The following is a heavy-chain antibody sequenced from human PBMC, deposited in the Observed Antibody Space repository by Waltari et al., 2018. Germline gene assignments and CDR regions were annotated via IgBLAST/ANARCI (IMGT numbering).Heavy chain of an antibody. J-gene: IGHJ3*02. D-gene: IGHD2-21*01. CDR2: ISAYNGNT. CDR3: AVGAYCGGDCDSDAFDI. Sequence: QVQLVQSGAEVKKPGASVKVSCKASGYTFTSYGISWVRQAPGQGLEWMGWISAYNGNTNYAQKLKGRVTMTTDTSTSTSYMELRSLRSDDTAVYYCAVGAYCGGDCDSDAFDIWGQGTMVTVSS. V-gene: IGHV1-18*01. CDR1: GYTFTSYG.